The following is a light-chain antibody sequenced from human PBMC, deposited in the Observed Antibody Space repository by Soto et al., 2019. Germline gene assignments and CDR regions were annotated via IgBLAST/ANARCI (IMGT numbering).Light chain of an antibody. V-gene: IGKV3-15*01. J-gene: IGKJ1*01. Sequence: EVVLTQSPCTLSLSPGEXXXXXXXASQSVSSNLAWYQQKPGQAXXLLXXGXXXXXXXXXXRFSVSGSGTEFTLTIXXXXXEDFAVXYXXQXXXXXXTXGQGTKVAIK. CDR1: QSVSSN. CDR2: GXX. CDR3: XQXXXXXXT.